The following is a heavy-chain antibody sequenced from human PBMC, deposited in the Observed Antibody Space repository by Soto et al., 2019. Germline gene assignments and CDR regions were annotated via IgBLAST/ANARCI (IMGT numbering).Heavy chain of an antibody. CDR2: VYHTGRT. D-gene: IGHD3-3*01. CDR3: ARDFAYFDS. V-gene: IGHV4-61*01. CDR1: GGSFNSGSYS. J-gene: IGHJ4*02. Sequence: SETLSLTCTVSGGSFNSGSYSWIWIRHPPGKGLEWIGYVYHTGRTSYNPSLKSRVSISMDTSKNQFSLNLDSVTAADTAVYFCARDFAYFDSWGQGTLVTVSS.